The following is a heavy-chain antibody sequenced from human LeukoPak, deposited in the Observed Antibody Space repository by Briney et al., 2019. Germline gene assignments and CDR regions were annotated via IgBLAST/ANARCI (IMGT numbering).Heavy chain of an antibody. CDR2: IYPGASNT. CDR3: ARGSIMAANQNYIDY. CDR1: GYNSNTYW. V-gene: IGHV5-51*04. D-gene: IGHD1-26*01. Sequence: GESLHTSCQCPGYNSNTYWIGWVRQTPGKGLGGMGIIYPGASNTSYSPSFQGQVTISADKPISPAYLQWGTLKASDTAMYYCARGSIMAANQNYIDYWGQGTLVTVSS. J-gene: IGHJ4*02.